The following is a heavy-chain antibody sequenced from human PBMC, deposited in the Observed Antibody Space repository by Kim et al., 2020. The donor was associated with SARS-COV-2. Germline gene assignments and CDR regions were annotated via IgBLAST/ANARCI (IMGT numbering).Heavy chain of an antibody. Sequence: SVKVSCKASGGTFSSYAISWVRQAPGQGLEWMGGIIPIFGTANYAQKFQGRVTITADESTSTAYMELSSLRSEDTAVYYCARSRRQLGDAFDIWGQGTMVTVSS. CDR1: GGTFSSYA. D-gene: IGHD6-6*01. CDR2: IIPIFGTA. V-gene: IGHV1-69*13. J-gene: IGHJ3*02. CDR3: ARSRRQLGDAFDI.